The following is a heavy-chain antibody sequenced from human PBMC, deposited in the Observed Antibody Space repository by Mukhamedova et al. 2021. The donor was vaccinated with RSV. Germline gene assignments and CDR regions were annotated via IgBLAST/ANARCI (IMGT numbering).Heavy chain of an antibody. Sequence: GRVTMTRDTSTSTVYMELSSLRSEDTAVYYCARDSYSGSYYFDYWGQGTLVTVSS. D-gene: IGHD1-26*01. V-gene: IGHV1-46*01. J-gene: IGHJ4*02. CDR3: ARDSYSGSYYFDY.